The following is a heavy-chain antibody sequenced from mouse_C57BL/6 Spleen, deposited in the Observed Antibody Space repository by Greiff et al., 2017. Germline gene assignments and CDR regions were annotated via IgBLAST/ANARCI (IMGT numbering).Heavy chain of an antibody. CDR3: AREVYDEGFAY. CDR1: GFSLTSYA. D-gene: IGHD2-12*01. CDR2: IWNGGGT. V-gene: IGHV2-9-1*01. J-gene: IGHJ3*01. Sequence: VMLVESGPGLVAPSQSLSITCTVSGFSLTSYAISWVRQPPGKGLEWLGVIWNGGGTNYNSALKSRLSISKDNSKSQVFLKLNSLHTDDTARYYCAREVYDEGFAYWGQGTLVTVSA.